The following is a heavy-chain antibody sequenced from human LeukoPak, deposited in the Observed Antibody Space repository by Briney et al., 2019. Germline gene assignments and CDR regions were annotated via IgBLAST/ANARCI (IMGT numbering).Heavy chain of an antibody. CDR1: GFTFRSYG. J-gene: IGHJ4*02. Sequence: GGSLRLSCAASGFTFRSYGMHWVRQAPGKGLEWVAVIWYDGSNKYYADSVKGRFTISRDNAKNSLYLQMNSLRAEDTAVYYCARDLRAHIVVVTASFDYWGQGTLVTVSS. V-gene: IGHV3-33*01. CDR3: ARDLRAHIVVVTASFDY. D-gene: IGHD2-21*02. CDR2: IWYDGSNK.